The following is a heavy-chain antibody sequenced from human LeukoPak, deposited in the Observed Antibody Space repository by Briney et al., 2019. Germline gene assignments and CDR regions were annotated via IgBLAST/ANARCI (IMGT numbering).Heavy chain of an antibody. J-gene: IGHJ4*02. V-gene: IGHV4-39*01. CDR3: ARNGGHSSGYYYYFDY. D-gene: IGHD3-22*01. CDR1: SGSISTSNYY. CDR2: IYYSGST. Sequence: SETLSLTCTVSSGSISTSNYYWSWIRQPPGKGLEWIGSIYYSGSTYYNPSLKSRVTISVDTSKNQFSLKLSSVTAADTAVYYCARNGGHSSGYYYYFDYWGQGTLVTVSS.